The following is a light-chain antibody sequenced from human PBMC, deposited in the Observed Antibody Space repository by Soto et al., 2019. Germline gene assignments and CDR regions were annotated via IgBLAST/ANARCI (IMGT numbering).Light chain of an antibody. J-gene: IGLJ1*01. CDR3: QSYDSRLSAYV. CDR2: THN. Sequence: QSVLTQPPSVSGAPGRRVTISGSGSSSNIGAGYDVHWYLQVPGTAPKLLVYTHNNRPSGVPDRFSGSTSGTSTSLAITGLQSEDGADYYCQSYDSRLSAYVFGTGTKVTVL. CDR1: SSNIGAGYD. V-gene: IGLV1-40*01.